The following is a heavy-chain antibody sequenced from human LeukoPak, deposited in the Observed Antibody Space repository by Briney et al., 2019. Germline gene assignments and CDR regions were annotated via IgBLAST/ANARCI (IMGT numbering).Heavy chain of an antibody. CDR1: GFTFSHFW. J-gene: IGHJ4*02. Sequence: GALRLSCAASGFTFSHFWMSWVRQAPGKGLEWVAYIKKTGSETYYVDSVKGRFTITRDNTRNSLFLQMYSRRAEDTAVYFCAREDGYCSGGNCYPYFDSWGQGTLVTVSS. D-gene: IGHD2-15*01. CDR3: AREDGYCSGGNCYPYFDS. CDR2: IKKTGSET. V-gene: IGHV3-7*01.